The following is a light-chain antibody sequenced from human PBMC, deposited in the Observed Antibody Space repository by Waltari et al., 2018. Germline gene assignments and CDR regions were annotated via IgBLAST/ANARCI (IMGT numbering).Light chain of an antibody. Sequence: QSARTQPASVSGSPGQSITISCTGTSSDVGGYNYVSWYQQHPGKAPKLVIYDVSNRPSGVSNRFSGSKSGNTASLTISGLQAEDEADYYCSSYTRSSTYVFGTGTKVTVL. V-gene: IGLV2-14*03. CDR1: SSDVGGYNY. J-gene: IGLJ1*01. CDR2: DVS. CDR3: SSYTRSSTYV.